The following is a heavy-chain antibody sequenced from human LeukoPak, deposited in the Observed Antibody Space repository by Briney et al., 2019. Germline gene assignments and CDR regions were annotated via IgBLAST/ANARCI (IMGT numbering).Heavy chain of an antibody. CDR2: IIPIFGTA. J-gene: IGHJ4*02. CDR3: ARDHGDYYFDY. CDR1: GGTFSSAT. Sequence: AVRVSCKASGGTFSSATISWVRKDPGQGLEWMGRIIPIFGTANYAQKFQGRVTITTDESTSTAYMELSSLRSEDTAVYYCARDHGDYYFDYWGQGTPVTVSS. V-gene: IGHV1-69*05.